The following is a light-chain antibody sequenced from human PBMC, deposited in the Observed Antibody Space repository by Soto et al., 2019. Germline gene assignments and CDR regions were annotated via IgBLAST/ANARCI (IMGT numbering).Light chain of an antibody. V-gene: IGKV1-5*03. CDR3: QQYQSFPYT. Sequence: DIQMTQSPSTLSASVGDRVTITCRASQSISIGLAWYQQKPGKAPNLLIYKASRLESGVPSRFCGSGSGTEFTLTISSLQPDDFATYYCQQYQSFPYTFGRGTKVEVK. CDR2: KAS. J-gene: IGKJ2*01. CDR1: QSISIG.